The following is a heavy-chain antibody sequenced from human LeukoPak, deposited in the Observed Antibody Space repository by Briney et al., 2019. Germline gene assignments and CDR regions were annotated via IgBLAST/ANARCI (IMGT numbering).Heavy chain of an antibody. CDR3: ARGPGSSGGAYVGDY. D-gene: IGHD3-22*01. V-gene: IGHV3-74*01. CDR2: IYGGGSST. Sequence: GGSLRLSCTASGFTFRHHWMHWVRQVPGKGLVWISRIYGGGSSTSCADSVKGRFSISRDNSKSTLYLQMSSLRAEDTAVYYCARGPGSSGGAYVGDYWGHGTLVTVSS. CDR1: GFTFRHHW. J-gene: IGHJ4*01.